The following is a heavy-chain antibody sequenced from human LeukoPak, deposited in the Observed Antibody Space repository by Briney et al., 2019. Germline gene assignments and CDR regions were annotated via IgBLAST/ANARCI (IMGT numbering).Heavy chain of an antibody. Sequence: SKTLSLTCAVYGGSFSGYYWSWIRQPPGKGLEWIGEINHSGSTNYNPSLKSRVTISVDTSKNQFSLKLSSVTAADTAVYYCARGFSDGENWGQGTLVTVSS. V-gene: IGHV4-34*01. CDR2: INHSGST. CDR1: GGSFSGYY. D-gene: IGHD2-21*02. J-gene: IGHJ4*02. CDR3: ARGFSDGEN.